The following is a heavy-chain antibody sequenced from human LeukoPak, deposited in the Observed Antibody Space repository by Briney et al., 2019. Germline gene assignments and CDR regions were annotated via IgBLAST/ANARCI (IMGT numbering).Heavy chain of an antibody. Sequence: GGSLRLSCVASGFTFSDFWMSWVRQAPGKGPEWVANIKEDGSERYYVDSVKGRFTISRDNAKNSLYLQMNSLRVEDTAVYYCARDGRPLDYWGQGTLVTVSS. CDR1: GFTFSDFW. CDR3: ARDGRPLDY. J-gene: IGHJ4*02. V-gene: IGHV3-7*03. CDR2: IKEDGSER.